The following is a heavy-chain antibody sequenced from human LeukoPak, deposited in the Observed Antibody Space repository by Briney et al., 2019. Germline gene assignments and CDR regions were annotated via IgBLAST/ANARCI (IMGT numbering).Heavy chain of an antibody. J-gene: IGHJ4*02. CDR1: GFTFSSYW. CDR3: AKDRGHKDFWSGYYKSERSHYFDY. V-gene: IGHV3-7*03. D-gene: IGHD3-3*01. CDR2: IKQDGSEK. Sequence: GGSLRLSCAASGFTFSSYWMSWVRQAPGKGLEWVANIKQDGSEKYYVDSVKGRFTISRDNSKNTLYLQMNSLRAEDTAVYYCAKDRGHKDFWSGYYKSERSHYFDYWGQGTLVTVSS.